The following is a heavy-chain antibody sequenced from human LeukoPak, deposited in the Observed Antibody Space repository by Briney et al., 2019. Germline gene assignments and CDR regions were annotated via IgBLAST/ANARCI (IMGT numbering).Heavy chain of an antibody. V-gene: IGHV4-38-2*02. CDR1: GYSITSGYY. Sequence: SETLSLTCAVSGYSITSGYYWGWIRQPPGKGLEWIGSVYHSGSTYYNPSLESRVTMSVDTSKNQFSLKLNSVTAADTAVYYCARDSDGAYDLVDYWGQGTLVTVSS. J-gene: IGHJ4*02. CDR3: ARDSDGAYDLVDY. D-gene: IGHD4-17*01. CDR2: VYHSGST.